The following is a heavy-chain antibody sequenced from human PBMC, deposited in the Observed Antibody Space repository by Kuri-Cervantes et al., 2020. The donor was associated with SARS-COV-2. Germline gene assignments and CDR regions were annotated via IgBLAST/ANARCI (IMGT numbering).Heavy chain of an antibody. CDR3: AKDRDLVLDY. D-gene: IGHD2-8*02. CDR1: GFTFSSYE. J-gene: IGHJ4*02. Sequence: GGSLRLSCAASGFTFSSYEMNWVRQAPGKGLEWVSSISSSSSYIYYADSVKGRFTISRDNSKNSLYLQMNSLRAEDTALYYCAKDRDLVLDYWGQGTLVTVSS. CDR2: ISSSSSYI. V-gene: IGHV3-21*04.